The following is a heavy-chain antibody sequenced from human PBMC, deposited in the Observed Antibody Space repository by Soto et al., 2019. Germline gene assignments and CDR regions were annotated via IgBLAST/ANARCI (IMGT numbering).Heavy chain of an antibody. J-gene: IGHJ2*01. Sequence: ASVKVSCKASGGTFSSYAISWVRQAPGQGLEWMGGIIPIFGTANYAQKFQGRVTITADESTSTAYMELSSLRSEDTAVYYCARSSIAVAGTPTPVSFDLWGRGTLVTASS. CDR3: ARSSIAVAGTPTPVSFDL. D-gene: IGHD6-19*01. CDR1: GGTFSSYA. CDR2: IIPIFGTA. V-gene: IGHV1-69*13.